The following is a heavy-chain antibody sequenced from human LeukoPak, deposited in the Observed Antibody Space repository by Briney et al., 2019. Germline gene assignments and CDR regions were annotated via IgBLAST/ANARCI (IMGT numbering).Heavy chain of an antibody. CDR2: IDSDVSGT. CDR3: ARVVGGVPF. D-gene: IGHD1-26*01. CDR1: GFTLSDYR. J-gene: IGHJ4*02. Sequence: PGGSLRLSCAASGFTLSDYRMHWVRQAPGKGLVWVSQIDSDVSGTTYADSVKGRFTISRDNAKNTLFLQMNSLRAEDTAVYYCARVVGGVPFWGQGTLVTVSS. V-gene: IGHV3-74*01.